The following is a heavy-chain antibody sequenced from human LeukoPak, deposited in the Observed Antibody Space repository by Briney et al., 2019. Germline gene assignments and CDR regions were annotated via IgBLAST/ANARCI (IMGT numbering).Heavy chain of an antibody. CDR2: INSDGSST. J-gene: IGHJ5*02. Sequence: GGSLRLSCAASGFIFSRYEMNWVRQAPGKGLVWVSRINSDGSSTSYADSVKGRFTISRDNAKNTLYLQMNSLRAEDTAVYYCARDRDYYGSGSSFDPWGQGTLVTVSS. D-gene: IGHD3-10*01. CDR3: ARDRDYYGSGSSFDP. CDR1: GFIFSRYE. V-gene: IGHV3-74*01.